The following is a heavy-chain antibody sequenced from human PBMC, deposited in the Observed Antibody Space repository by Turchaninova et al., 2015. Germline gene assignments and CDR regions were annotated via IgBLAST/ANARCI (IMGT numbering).Heavy chain of an antibody. CDR2: ITSSSSYI. D-gene: IGHD4-17*01. J-gene: IGHJ4*02. Sequence: ESGGGLVKPGGSLRLSCTASGFSFNTYTMYWVRQAPGKGLEWVHSITSSSSYIYYADSLKGRFTISRDNAKNSLYLQMNSLWAEDTSVYYCARDDYGDYGSYWGQGTLVTVSS. V-gene: IGHV3-21*06. CDR1: GFSFNTYT. CDR3: ARDDYGDYGSY.